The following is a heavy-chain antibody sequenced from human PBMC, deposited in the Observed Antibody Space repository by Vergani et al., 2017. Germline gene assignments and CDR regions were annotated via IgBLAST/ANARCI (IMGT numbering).Heavy chain of an antibody. D-gene: IGHD3-22*01. Sequence: QVQLVQSGAEVKKPGSSVKVSCKASGGTFSSYAISWVRQAPAQGLEWMGRILPIFGTANYEQKFQGRVTITADESTSTANMELSSLRSEDKAVYYCARGSSHGTYYYDSSGYVYWGQGTLVTVSS. V-gene: IGHV1-69*13. CDR3: ARGSSHGTYYYDSSGYVY. CDR2: ILPIFGTA. J-gene: IGHJ4*02. CDR1: GGTFSSYA.